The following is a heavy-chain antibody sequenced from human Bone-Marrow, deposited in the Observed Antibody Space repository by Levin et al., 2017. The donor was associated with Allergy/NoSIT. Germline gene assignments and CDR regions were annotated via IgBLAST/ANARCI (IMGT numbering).Heavy chain of an antibody. Sequence: SETLSLTCAVSGSSISGYYWGWIRQPPGEGLEWIGSVSHSGSTYYNPSLKSRVTISIDTSKNHFSLILSSVTAADTAVYYCARDSRVNWYFSWGQGTLVTVSS. CDR1: GSSISGYY. V-gene: IGHV4-38-2*01. CDR2: VSHSGST. D-gene: IGHD1-7*01. J-gene: IGHJ4*02. CDR3: ARDSRVNWYFS.